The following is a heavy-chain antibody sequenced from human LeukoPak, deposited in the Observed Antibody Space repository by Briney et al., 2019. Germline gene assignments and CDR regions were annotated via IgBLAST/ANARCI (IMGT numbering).Heavy chain of an antibody. CDR3: ARRIAMAGDTFDI. CDR2: ISSFSTYI. J-gene: IGHJ3*02. Sequence: PGGSLRLSCAASGFTFSSYSMNWFRQAPGKGLEWVSSISSFSTYIYYADSVKGRFTVSRDNAKNSLYLQMNSLRAEDTAVYYCARRIAMAGDTFDIWGQGTMVTVSS. CDR1: GFTFSSYS. V-gene: IGHV3-21*01. D-gene: IGHD6-19*01.